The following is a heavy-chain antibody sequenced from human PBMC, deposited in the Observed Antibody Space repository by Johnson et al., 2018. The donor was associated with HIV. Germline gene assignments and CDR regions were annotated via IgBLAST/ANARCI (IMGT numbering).Heavy chain of an antibody. CDR3: ARDPYYDFLTGPRDAFDI. J-gene: IGHJ3*02. Sequence: EVQLVESGGRVVRRGGSLRLSCAASGFTFDDYGMSWVRQGPGKGLEWVSGIDWNGGSTGYADSVKGRFTISRDNTKNSLFLQMNSLRAEDTAVYYCARDPYYDFLTGPRDAFDIWGQGTMVTVSS. D-gene: IGHD3-9*01. CDR2: IDWNGGST. V-gene: IGHV3-20*04. CDR1: GFTFDDYG.